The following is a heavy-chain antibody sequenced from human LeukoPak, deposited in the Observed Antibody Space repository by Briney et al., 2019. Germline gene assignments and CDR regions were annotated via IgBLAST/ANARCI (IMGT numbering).Heavy chain of an antibody. V-gene: IGHV3-21*06. CDR3: ARGRSITILRGVAISDGFDI. J-gene: IGHJ3*02. CDR1: GFTFSTYS. D-gene: IGHD3-10*01. CDR2: IATSSDYI. Sequence: GGSLRLSCAASGFTFSTYSMNWVRQAPGKGLEWVSSIATSSDYIYYAGSLKGRFTISRDNAKNSLYLHMNSLRPDDTAVYYCARGRSITILRGVAISDGFDIWGQGPKVTVS.